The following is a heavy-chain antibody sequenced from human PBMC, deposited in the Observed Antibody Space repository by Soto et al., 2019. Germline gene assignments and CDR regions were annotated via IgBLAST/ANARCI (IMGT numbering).Heavy chain of an antibody. CDR1: GGSFSGFY. CDR3: ARMAGPWYFDL. CDR2: INHRGSS. V-gene: IGHV4-34*01. J-gene: IGHJ2*01. Sequence: SETLSLTCAVHGGSFSGFYWTWIRQPPGKGLEWIGEINHRGSSNYNPPLKSRVTMSLDTSRSQFSLSLNSVTAADTAVYYCARMAGPWYFDLWGRGTLVTVSS.